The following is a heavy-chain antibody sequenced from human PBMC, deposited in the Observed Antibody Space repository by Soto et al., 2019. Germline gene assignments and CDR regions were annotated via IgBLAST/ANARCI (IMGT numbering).Heavy chain of an antibody. J-gene: IGHJ4*02. CDR1: GFPFSIYE. D-gene: IGHD3-22*01. Sequence: GGSLRLSCAASGFPFSIYEMNWVRQAPGKGLEWVSYISSSGSTIYYADSVKGRFTISRDNAKNSLYLQMNSLRAEDTAVYYCARVDSSGYYYGAGVHDYWGQGTLVTVSS. CDR2: ISSSGSTI. CDR3: ARVDSSGYYYGAGVHDY. V-gene: IGHV3-48*03.